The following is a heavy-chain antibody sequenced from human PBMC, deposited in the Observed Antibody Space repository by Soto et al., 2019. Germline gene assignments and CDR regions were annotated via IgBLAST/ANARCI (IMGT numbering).Heavy chain of an antibody. CDR1: GGSISSGGYS. CDR3: ARGGEYCSSTSCSNWFDP. J-gene: IGHJ5*02. D-gene: IGHD2-2*01. Sequence: QLQLQESGSGLVKPSQTLSLTCAVSGGSISSGGYSWSWIRQPPGKGLEWIGYIYHSGSTYYNPSLKSRVTISVDRSKNQFSLKLSSVTAADTVVYYCARGGEYCSSTSCSNWFDPWGQGTLVTVSS. V-gene: IGHV4-30-2*01. CDR2: IYHSGST.